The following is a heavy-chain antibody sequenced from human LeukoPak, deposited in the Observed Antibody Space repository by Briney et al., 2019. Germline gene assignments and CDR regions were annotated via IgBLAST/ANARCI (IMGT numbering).Heavy chain of an antibody. CDR1: GFTFSAYA. Sequence: PGGSLRLSCEASGFTFSAYAMTWVRQAPGKGLEWVGRIKSKRRGGTTDYAAPVKGRFTISRDDSKSTLYLQMNGLKSEDTALYYCTGSPYATNDFWGQGTWVTVSS. V-gene: IGHV3-15*01. D-gene: IGHD2-8*01. J-gene: IGHJ4*02. CDR2: IKSKRRGGTT. CDR3: TGSPYATNDF.